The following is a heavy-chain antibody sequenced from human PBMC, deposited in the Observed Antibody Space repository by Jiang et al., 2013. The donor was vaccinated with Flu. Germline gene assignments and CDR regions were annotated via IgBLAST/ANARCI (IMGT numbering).Heavy chain of an antibody. CDR2: IIPIFGTA. D-gene: IGHD3-22*01. CDR3: ASDYYDSSGHPLGAFDI. CDR1: TFSSYA. J-gene: IGHJ3*02. V-gene: IGHV1-69*01. Sequence: TFSSYAISWVRQAPGQGLEWMGGIIPIFGTANYAQKFQGRVTITADESTSTAYMELSSLRSEDTAVYYCASDYYDSSGHPLGAFDIWGQGTMVTVSS.